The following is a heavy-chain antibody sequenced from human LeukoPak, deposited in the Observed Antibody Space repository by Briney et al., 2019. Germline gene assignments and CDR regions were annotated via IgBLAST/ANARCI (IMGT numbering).Heavy chain of an antibody. CDR2: ISGSGGST. J-gene: IGHJ5*02. D-gene: IGHD2-2*01. CDR1: GFTFSSYA. CDR3: AKYCSSTSCYKAVRGFDP. Sequence: GGSLRLSCAASGFTFSSYAMSWVRQAPGKGLEWVSAISGSGGSTYYADSVKGRFIISRDNSKNTLYLQMNSLRAEDTAVYYCAKYCSSTSCYKAVRGFDPWGQGTLVTVSS. V-gene: IGHV3-23*01.